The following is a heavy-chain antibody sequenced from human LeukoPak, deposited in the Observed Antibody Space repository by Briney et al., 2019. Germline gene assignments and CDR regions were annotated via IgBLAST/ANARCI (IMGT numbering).Heavy chain of an antibody. CDR2: IYYSGST. D-gene: IGHD3-9*01. V-gene: IGHV4-39*01. CDR3: ARQDYDILTGYSDYFDY. J-gene: IGHJ4*02. Sequence: SETLSLTCTVSGGSISSSSYYWGWIRQPPGKGREWIGSIYYSGSTYYNPSLKSRVTISVDTSKNQFSLKLSSVTAADTAVYYCARQDYDILTGYSDYFDYWGQGTLVTVSS. CDR1: GGSISSSSYY.